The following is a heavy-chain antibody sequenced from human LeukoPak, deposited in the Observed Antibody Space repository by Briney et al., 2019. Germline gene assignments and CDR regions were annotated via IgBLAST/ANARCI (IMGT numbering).Heavy chain of an antibody. Sequence: SSETLSLTCTVSSGSISTSNYYWGWVRQPPGKALEWIGNIFYSGSTYYSPSLKSRVTISLDTSRNQFSLKLNSVTAADTAVYYCARRYGSGSFDPWGQGTLVTVSS. J-gene: IGHJ5*02. CDR3: ARRYGSGSFDP. CDR1: SGSISTSNYY. V-gene: IGHV4-39*07. CDR2: IFYSGST. D-gene: IGHD3-10*01.